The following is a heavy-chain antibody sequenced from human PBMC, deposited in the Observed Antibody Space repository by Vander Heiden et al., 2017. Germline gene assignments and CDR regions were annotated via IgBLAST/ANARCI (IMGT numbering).Heavy chain of an antibody. CDR3: LSSGWYNAFDI. V-gene: IGHV3-73*02. D-gene: IGHD6-19*01. CDR1: WFPFSGSA. Sequence: EVQLVESGGGLVQPGGSLKLPCAASWFPFSGSAMHWVRQASGKGLEWVGRIRSKANSYATAYAASVKGRFTISRDDSKNTAYLQMNSLKTEDTAVYYCLSSGWYNAFDIWGQGTMVTVSS. J-gene: IGHJ3*02. CDR2: IRSKANSYAT.